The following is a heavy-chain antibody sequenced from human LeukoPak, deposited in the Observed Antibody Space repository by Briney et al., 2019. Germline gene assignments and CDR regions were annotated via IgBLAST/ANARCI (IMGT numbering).Heavy chain of an antibody. Sequence: ASVKVSCKASGSTFSSYAISWVRQAPGQGLEWMGGIIPIFGTANYAQKFQGRVTITTDESTSTAYMELSSLRSEDTAVYYCARGPYYYDSSGYDYYYMDVWGKGTTVTVSS. V-gene: IGHV1-69*05. CDR2: IIPIFGTA. D-gene: IGHD3-22*01. CDR3: ARGPYYYDSSGYDYYYMDV. CDR1: GSTFSSYA. J-gene: IGHJ6*03.